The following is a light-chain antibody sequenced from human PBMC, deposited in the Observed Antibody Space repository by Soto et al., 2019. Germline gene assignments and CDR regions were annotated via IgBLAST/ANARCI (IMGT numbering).Light chain of an antibody. J-gene: IGLJ2*01. CDR2: RNN. V-gene: IGLV1-47*01. CDR1: SSNIGSNY. CDR3: AAWDDSLSGPV. Sequence: QSVLTQPPSASGTPGPRVTISCSGSSSNIGSNYVYWYQQLPGTAPKLLIYRNNQRPSGVPDRFSGSKSGTSASLAISGLRSEDEADYYCAAWDDSLSGPVFGGGTKRTVL.